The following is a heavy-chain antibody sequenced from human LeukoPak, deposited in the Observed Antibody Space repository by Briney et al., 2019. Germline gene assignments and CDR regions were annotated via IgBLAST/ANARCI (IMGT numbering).Heavy chain of an antibody. J-gene: IGHJ4*02. D-gene: IGHD6-13*01. CDR2: IYPADSDT. CDR1: GYTITNYL. V-gene: IGHV5-51*01. Sequence: GESLKISCEAYGYTITNYLIRWARQMPGKGLEWVGIIYPADSDTRYSPSFQGQVTIAADKSINTAYLQWSSLKASDTARYYCARRAAGLDYRGQGTLVTVSS. CDR3: ARRAAGLDY.